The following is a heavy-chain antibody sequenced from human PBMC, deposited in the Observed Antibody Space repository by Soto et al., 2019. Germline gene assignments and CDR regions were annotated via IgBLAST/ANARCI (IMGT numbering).Heavy chain of an antibody. CDR3: ARHQPAYDSSGTSLDY. D-gene: IGHD3-22*01. J-gene: IGHJ4*02. CDR1: GGSLSSYC. CDR2: IYYSGST. Sequence: PSETLCLTCTVAGGSLSSYCLSWIRQPPGKGLGWIGYIYYSGSTNYNPSLKSRVTISVDTSKNQFSLKLSSVTAADTAVYYCARHQPAYDSSGTSLDYWGQGTLVTVPQ. V-gene: IGHV4-59*08.